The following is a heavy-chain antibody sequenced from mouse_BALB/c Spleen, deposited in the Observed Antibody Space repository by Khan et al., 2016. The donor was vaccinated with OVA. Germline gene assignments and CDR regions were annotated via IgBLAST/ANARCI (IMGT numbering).Heavy chain of an antibody. V-gene: IGHV1S22*01. Sequence: LQQPGSELVRPGASVKLSCKASGYTFTSYWMHWVKQSTGQGLEWIGDIYPGNGSTNYDEKFKSKATLTVDKSSSTAYMQLSSLTSEDSAVYYCTSCIYGFAYWGQGTLVTVSS. CDR2: IYPGNGST. CDR3: TSCIYGFAY. J-gene: IGHJ3*01. D-gene: IGHD1-1*01. CDR1: GYTFTSYW.